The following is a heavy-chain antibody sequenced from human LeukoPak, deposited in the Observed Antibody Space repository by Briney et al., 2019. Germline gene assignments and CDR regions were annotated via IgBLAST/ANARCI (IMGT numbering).Heavy chain of an antibody. CDR1: GFTFSSYG. CDR3: AKDKDVLLWFGESNDY. D-gene: IGHD3-10*01. CDR2: IRYDGSNK. Sequence: GGSLRLSCAASGFTFSSYGMHWVRQAPGTGLEWVAFIRYDGSNKYYADSVKGRFTISRDNSKNTLYLQMNSLRAEDTVVYYCAKDKDVLLWFGESNDYWGQGTLVTVSS. J-gene: IGHJ4*02. V-gene: IGHV3-30*02.